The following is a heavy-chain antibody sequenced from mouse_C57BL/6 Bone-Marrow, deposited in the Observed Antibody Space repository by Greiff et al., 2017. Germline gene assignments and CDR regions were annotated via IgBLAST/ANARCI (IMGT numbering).Heavy chain of an antibody. CDR3: ARWDYCAMDY. CDR1: GYAFTNSL. CDR2: INPGSGGT. J-gene: IGHJ4*01. V-gene: IGHV1-54*01. Sequence: QVQLQQSGAELVRPGTSVKVSCKASGYAFTNSLIEWVKQRPGQGLEWIGVINPGSGGTNYNEKFKGKATLTADKSSSTAYMQLSSLTSEDSAVYFCARWDYCAMDYWGQGTSVTVSS.